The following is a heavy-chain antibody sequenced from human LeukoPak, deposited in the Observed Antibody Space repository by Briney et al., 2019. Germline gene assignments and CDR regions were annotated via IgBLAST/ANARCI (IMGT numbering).Heavy chain of an antibody. CDR2: ISGDGVST. CDR1: GFNLDDYA. Sequence: GGSLRLSCAASGFNLDDYAMHWVRQAPGKGLEWVSLISGDGVSTYYANSVKGRFTISRDNSKNSLYVQMNSLRTEDTALYYCAKVLYYDFWSGYSGAFDIWGQGTMVIVSS. J-gene: IGHJ3*02. D-gene: IGHD3-3*01. CDR3: AKVLYYDFWSGYSGAFDI. V-gene: IGHV3-43*02.